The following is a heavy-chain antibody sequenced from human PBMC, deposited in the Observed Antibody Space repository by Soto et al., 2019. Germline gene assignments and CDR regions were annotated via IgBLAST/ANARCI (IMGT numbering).Heavy chain of an antibody. CDR1: GFTFSSYW. D-gene: IGHD2-2*01. Sequence: PGGSLRLSCAASGFTFSSYWMSWVRQAPGKGLEWVANIKQDGSEKYYVDSVKGRFTISRDNAKNSVSLQMNTLRVEDTAVYYCAREDSIIIPAVSDFWGQGTLVTVSS. J-gene: IGHJ4*02. CDR3: AREDSIIIPAVSDF. V-gene: IGHV3-7*01. CDR2: IKQDGSEK.